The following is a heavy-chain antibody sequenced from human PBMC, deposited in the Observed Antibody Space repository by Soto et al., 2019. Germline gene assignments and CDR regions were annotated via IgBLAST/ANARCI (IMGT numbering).Heavy chain of an antibody. CDR2: IHHSGGT. V-gene: IGHV4-38-2*01. CDR1: GYSISSGYY. CDR3: ARAGDTMVRGVIIMNYYGMDV. Sequence: KTSETLSLTCAVSGYSISSGYYWGWIRQPPGKGLEWVGNIHHSGGTYYNPSLKSRVTISIDTSKNQFSLKLISVTAADTAVYYCARAGDTMVRGVIIMNYYGMDVWGQGTTVTVSS. D-gene: IGHD3-10*01. J-gene: IGHJ6*02.